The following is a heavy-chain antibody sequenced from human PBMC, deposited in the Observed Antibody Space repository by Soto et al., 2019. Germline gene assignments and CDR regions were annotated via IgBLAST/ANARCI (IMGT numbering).Heavy chain of an antibody. CDR3: ARDGAIGYYGSGSYPYYYYGMDV. Sequence: GGSLRLSCAASGFTFSSYGMHWVRQAPGKGLEWVAVIWYDGSNKYYADSVKGRFTISRDNSKNTLYLQMNSLRAEDTAVYYYARDGAIGYYGSGSYPYYYYGMDVWGQGTTVTVSS. CDR2: IWYDGSNK. D-gene: IGHD3-10*01. J-gene: IGHJ6*02. CDR1: GFTFSSYG. V-gene: IGHV3-33*01.